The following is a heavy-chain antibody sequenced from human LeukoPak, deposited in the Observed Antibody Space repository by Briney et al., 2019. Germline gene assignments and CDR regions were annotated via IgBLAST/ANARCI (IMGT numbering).Heavy chain of an antibody. CDR2: IIPIFGTA. V-gene: IGHV1-69*13. J-gene: IGHJ4*02. Sequence: ASVKVSCKASGGTFSSYAISRVRQAPGQGLEWMGGIIPIFGTANYAQKFQGRVTITADESTSTAYMELSSLRSEDTAVYYCARSGYDSRSYYYDSSYWGQGTLVTVSS. CDR3: ARSGYDSRSYYYDSSY. CDR1: GGTFSSYA. D-gene: IGHD3-22*01.